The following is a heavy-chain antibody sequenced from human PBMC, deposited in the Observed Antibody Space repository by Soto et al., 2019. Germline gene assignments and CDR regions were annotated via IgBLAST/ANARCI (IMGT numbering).Heavy chain of an antibody. CDR3: VKSGDNYNLLDY. D-gene: IGHD1-1*01. Sequence: GGSLRLYCAASGFTFHSYWMSWVRQAPGKGLEWIGYSSNSGSFTRYAASVKGRFYISRDNAKSSLYLQISSLRGDDTATYYCVKSGDNYNLLDYWGQGTPVTVSS. CDR2: SSNSGSFT. J-gene: IGHJ4*02. CDR1: GFTFHSYW. V-gene: IGHV3-21*05.